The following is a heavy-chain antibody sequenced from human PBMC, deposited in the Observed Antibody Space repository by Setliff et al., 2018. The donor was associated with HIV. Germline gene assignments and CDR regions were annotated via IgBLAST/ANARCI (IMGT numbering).Heavy chain of an antibody. CDR1: GGSISSNKW. J-gene: IGHJ4*02. CDR3: ARPALGIGGGSRFDN. V-gene: IGHV4-4*02. Sequence: SETLSLTCAVSGGSISSNKWWSWVRQPPGKGLEWIGEIYQSGHTNYSPPLESRVTISVDESKNQFSLKLSSVTAADTAVYYCARPALGIGGGSRFDNWGQGTRVTVSS. D-gene: IGHD3-10*01. CDR2: IYQSGHT.